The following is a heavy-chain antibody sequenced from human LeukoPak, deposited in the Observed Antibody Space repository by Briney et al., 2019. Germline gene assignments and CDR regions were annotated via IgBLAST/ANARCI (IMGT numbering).Heavy chain of an antibody. CDR3: AIGYGSGWFDP. CDR2: IYYSGST. Sequence: SETLSLTCTVSGGSISSGGYYWSWIRQHPGKGLEWIGYIYYSGSTYYNPSLKSRVTISVVTYKNQFSLKLSSVTAADTAVYYCAIGYGSGWFDPWDQGTLVTVSS. J-gene: IGHJ5*02. V-gene: IGHV4-31*03. D-gene: IGHD3-10*01. CDR1: GGSISSGGYY.